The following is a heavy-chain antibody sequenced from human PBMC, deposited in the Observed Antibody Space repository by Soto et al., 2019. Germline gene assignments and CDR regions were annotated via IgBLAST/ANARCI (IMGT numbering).Heavy chain of an antibody. CDR3: AKNPGYYYDSTGYHFDY. CDR1: EFTFSNYA. CDR2: ISYGGGTT. D-gene: IGHD3-22*01. Sequence: EVQLLESGGGLVQPGGSLRLSCAASEFTFSNYAMSWVRQAPGKGLEWVSAISYGGGTTYYADSVKGRFTISRDNSKNTRSLQMNSLRAEDTAVYYCAKNPGYYYDSTGYHFDYWGQGTLVTVSS. J-gene: IGHJ4*02. V-gene: IGHV3-23*01.